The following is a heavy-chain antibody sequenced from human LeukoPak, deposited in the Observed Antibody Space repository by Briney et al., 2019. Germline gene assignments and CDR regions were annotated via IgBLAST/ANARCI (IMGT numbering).Heavy chain of an antibody. D-gene: IGHD2-15*01. CDR2: IKQDGSEK. CDR1: GFTFSSYW. CDR3: ARAAPTYCSGGSCYSDAFDI. V-gene: IGHV3-7*03. Sequence: GGSLRLSCAASGFTFSSYWMSWVRQAPGKGLEWVANIKQDGSEKYYVDSVKGRFTISRDNAKNSLYLQMNSLRAEDTAVYYCARAAPTYCSGGSCYSDAFDIWGQGTMVTVSS. J-gene: IGHJ3*02.